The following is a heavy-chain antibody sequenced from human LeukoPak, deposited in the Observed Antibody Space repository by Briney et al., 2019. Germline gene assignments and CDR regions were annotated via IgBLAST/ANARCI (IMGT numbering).Heavy chain of an antibody. V-gene: IGHV1-46*02. D-gene: IGHD2/OR15-2a*01. J-gene: IGHJ4*02. CDR2: INPRDGST. CDR1: GHTLNNHF. CDR3: ARGAGQECDF. Sequence: VASVKVSCKSSGHTLNNHFIHWVRQAPGQGLEWMGMINPRDGSTRTLQRFQGRLTMSRDTSTSTLYMGLSSLRSEDTATYFCARGAGQECDFWGQGTLVTVSS.